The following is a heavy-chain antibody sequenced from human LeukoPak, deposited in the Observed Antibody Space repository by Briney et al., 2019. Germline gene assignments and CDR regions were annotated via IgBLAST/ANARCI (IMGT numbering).Heavy chain of an antibody. D-gene: IGHD1-26*01. CDR1: GGSISIYY. Sequence: PSETLSLTCTVSGGSISIYYWSWIRQPPGKGLEWIGYIYYSGSTNYNPSHKSRVTISVDTSKNQFSLKLSSVTAADTAVYYCASLVVGAENYFDYWGQGTLVTVSS. CDR3: ASLVVGAENYFDY. V-gene: IGHV4-59*08. CDR2: IYYSGST. J-gene: IGHJ4*02.